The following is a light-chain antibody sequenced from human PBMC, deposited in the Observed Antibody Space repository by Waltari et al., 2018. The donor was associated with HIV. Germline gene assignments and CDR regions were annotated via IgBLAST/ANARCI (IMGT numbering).Light chain of an antibody. J-gene: IGLJ2*01. Sequence: QSALTQPPSASGSPGQSVTISCTGTNSDIGGSTYASWYQQHPGKAPKLVISEVTKRPSGVPDRFSCSKSGTTASLTVSGLQAEDEAEYYCSSYADRNGFYVVFGGGTRLTVL. CDR2: EVT. V-gene: IGLV2-8*01. CDR1: NSDIGGSTY. CDR3: SSYADRNGFYVV.